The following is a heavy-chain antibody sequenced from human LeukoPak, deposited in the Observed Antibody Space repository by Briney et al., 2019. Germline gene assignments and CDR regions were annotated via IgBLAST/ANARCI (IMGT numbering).Heavy chain of an antibody. CDR3: ARDKGVRPTREFQFDP. D-gene: IGHD2-21*01. CDR1: GFTFSSYS. Sequence: GGSLRLSCAASGFTFSSYSMNWVRQAPGKGLEWVSYISSSSSTIYYADSVKGRFTISRDNAKNSLYLQMNSLRDEDTAVYYCARDKGVRPTREFQFDPWGQGTLVTVSS. V-gene: IGHV3-48*02. CDR2: ISSSSSTI. J-gene: IGHJ5*02.